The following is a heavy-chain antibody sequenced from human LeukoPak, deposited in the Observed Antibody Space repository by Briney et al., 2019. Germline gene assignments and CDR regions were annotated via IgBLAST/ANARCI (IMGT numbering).Heavy chain of an antibody. D-gene: IGHD4-23*01. J-gene: IGHJ3*02. V-gene: IGHV3-30*03. CDR3: ARESTVITNDAFDI. Sequence: PGGSLRLSCAASGFSFSNFGMHWVRQAPGKGLEWVAVISYDGTNKYYADSVKGRFTISRDNSKNTLYLQMNSLGAEDTAVYYCARESTVITNDAFDIWGQGTMVTVSS. CDR2: ISYDGTNK. CDR1: GFSFSNFG.